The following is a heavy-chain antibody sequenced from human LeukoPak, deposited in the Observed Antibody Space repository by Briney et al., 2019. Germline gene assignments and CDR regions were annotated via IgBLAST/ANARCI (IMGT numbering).Heavy chain of an antibody. D-gene: IGHD3-3*01. CDR1: GFTFSSYG. V-gene: IGHV3-30*02. Sequence: GGSLRLSCAASGFTFSSYGMHWVRQAPGKGLEWVAFIRYDGSNKYYADSVKGRFTISRDNSKNTLYLQMNSLRAEDTAVYYCAKTRLRFLEWLPSDWGQGTLGTVSS. J-gene: IGHJ4*02. CDR2: IRYDGSNK. CDR3: AKTRLRFLEWLPSD.